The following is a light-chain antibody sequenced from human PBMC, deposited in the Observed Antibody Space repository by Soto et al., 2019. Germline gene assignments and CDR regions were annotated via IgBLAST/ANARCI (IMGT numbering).Light chain of an antibody. CDR3: SSYAGSNNVV. CDR2: EDS. Sequence: QSVRTQPPSASGSPGQSVTISCTGTSSDVGGYNYVSWYQQHPGKAPKLMIYEDSKRPSGVPDRFSGSKSGNTASLTVSGLQAEDEADYYCSSYAGSNNVVFGGGTKLTVL. J-gene: IGLJ2*01. CDR1: SSDVGGYNY. V-gene: IGLV2-8*01.